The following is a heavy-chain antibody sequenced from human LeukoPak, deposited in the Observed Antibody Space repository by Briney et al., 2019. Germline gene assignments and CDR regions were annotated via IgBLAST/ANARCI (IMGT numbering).Heavy chain of an antibody. CDR3: ARDGRFGSGAMGFFDY. CDR1: GFKFDNFA. CDR2: VSANGINK. J-gene: IGHJ4*02. Sequence: PGGSLRLSCTASGFKFDNFAMQWVRQAPGKALVWVAVVSANGINKCYGDSLRGRFTVSRDNSNDTVYLQINSVRHEDTAVYYCARDGRFGSGAMGFFDYWGQGALVTVSS. V-gene: IGHV3-30*04. D-gene: IGHD3-3*01.